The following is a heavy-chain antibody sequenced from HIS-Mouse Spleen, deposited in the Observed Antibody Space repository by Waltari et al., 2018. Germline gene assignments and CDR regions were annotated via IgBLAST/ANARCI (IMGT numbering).Heavy chain of an antibody. CDR3: AREIPYSSSWYDWYFDL. CDR2: IYYSGST. D-gene: IGHD6-13*01. J-gene: IGHJ2*01. V-gene: IGHV4-39*07. CDR1: GGSISSSSYY. Sequence: QLQLQESGPGLVKPSETLSLTCTVSGGSISSSSYYWGWIRQPPGKGLEWIGRIYYSGSTYYNPALKRRVTISVDTSKNQFSLKLGSVTAADTAVYYCAREIPYSSSWYDWYFDLWGRGTLVTVS.